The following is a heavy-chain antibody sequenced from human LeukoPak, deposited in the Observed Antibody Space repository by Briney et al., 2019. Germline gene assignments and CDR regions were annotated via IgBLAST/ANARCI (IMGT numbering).Heavy chain of an antibody. CDR3: ARGPWWFGSGRGYYYYGMDV. CDR2: IYSSGST. D-gene: IGHD3-10*01. J-gene: IGHJ6*02. CDR1: GGSISSGGYY. Sequence: SQTLSLTCTVSGGSISSGGYYWSWIRQHPGKGLEWIGYIYSSGSTYYNPSLKSRVTISVDTSKNQFSLKLSSVTAADTAVYYCARGPWWFGSGRGYYYYGMDVWGQGTTVTVSS. V-gene: IGHV4-31*03.